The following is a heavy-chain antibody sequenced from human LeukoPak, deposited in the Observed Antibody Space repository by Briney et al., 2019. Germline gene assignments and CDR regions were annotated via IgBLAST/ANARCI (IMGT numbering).Heavy chain of an antibody. D-gene: IGHD3-3*01. CDR1: GGSISSSSYY. CDR3: ARANYDFWSGYLSPNWFDP. J-gene: IGHJ5*02. V-gene: IGHV4-39*01. Sequence: SETLSLTCTVSGGSISSSSYYWGWIRQPPGKGLEWIGSIYYSGSTYYNPSLKSRVTISVDTSKNQFSLKLSSVTAADTAVYYCARANYDFWSGYLSPNWFDPWGQGTLVTVSS. CDR2: IYYSGST.